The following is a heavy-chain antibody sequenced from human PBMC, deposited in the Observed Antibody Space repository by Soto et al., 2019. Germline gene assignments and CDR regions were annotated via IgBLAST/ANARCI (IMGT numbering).Heavy chain of an antibody. CDR2: ISYDGSNK. Sequence: QVQLLESGGGVVQPGRSLRLSCAASGFTFSSYGMHWVRQAPGKGLEWVAVISYDGSNKYYADSVKGRFTISRDNSKNTLYLQMNSLRAEDTAVYYCARIPQIAVAGTRFGYFDLWGRGTLVTVSS. CDR3: ARIPQIAVAGTRFGYFDL. D-gene: IGHD6-19*01. J-gene: IGHJ2*01. V-gene: IGHV3-30*03. CDR1: GFTFSSYG.